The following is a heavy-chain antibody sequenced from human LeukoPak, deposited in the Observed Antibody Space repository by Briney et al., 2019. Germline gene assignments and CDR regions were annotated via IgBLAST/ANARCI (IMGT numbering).Heavy chain of an antibody. Sequence: PGGSLRLSCAASGLTLDDYAMHWVRQAPGKGLEWVSGISWNSGSKGYVDSVKGRFTISRDNAKNSLYLQMNSLRADDTAVYYCARDKIVGPTTLDHWGQGTLVTVSS. CDR1: GLTLDDYA. V-gene: IGHV3-9*01. J-gene: IGHJ4*02. CDR2: ISWNSGSK. D-gene: IGHD1-26*01. CDR3: ARDKIVGPTTLDH.